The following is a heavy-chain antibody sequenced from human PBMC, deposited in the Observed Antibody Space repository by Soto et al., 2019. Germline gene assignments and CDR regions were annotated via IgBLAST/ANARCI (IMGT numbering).Heavy chain of an antibody. D-gene: IGHD6-13*01. J-gene: IGHJ6*02. Sequence: EVHLLESGGGLVQPGGSLRLSCAASGFTFSSFAMTWVRQAPGEGLEWVSSISSSGETTYYSDSMKGRFTISRDISKNMVYLQMTSLRAEDTAVYFCVQDWTGNSCPCMVVWGQGTTVTVSS. CDR3: VQDWTGNSCPCMVV. V-gene: IGHV3-23*01. CDR1: GFTFSSFA. CDR2: ISSSGETT.